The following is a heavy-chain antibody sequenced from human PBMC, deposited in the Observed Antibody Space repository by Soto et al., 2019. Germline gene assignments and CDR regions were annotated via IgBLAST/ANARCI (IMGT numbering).Heavy chain of an antibody. CDR2: IDWDGDE. Sequence: SGPTLVNPTQTLTLTCTFSGFSLNTERMRMNWIRQPPGKALEWLARIDWDGDEYYNPSLKTRLSISKDTSKNQVVLTMTKMEPGDTAPYYCARLGGNFRYVHYCGQGTLAIVSA. CDR3: ARLGGNFRYVHY. J-gene: IGHJ4*02. V-gene: IGHV2-70*04. CDR1: GFSLNTERMR. D-gene: IGHD1-26*01.